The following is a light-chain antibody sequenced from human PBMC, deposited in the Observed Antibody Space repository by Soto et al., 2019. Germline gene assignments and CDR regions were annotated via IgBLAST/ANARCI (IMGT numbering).Light chain of an antibody. V-gene: IGLV2-23*01. CDR3: CCFAGRNTYI. CDR2: ESY. Sequence: QSVLTQPASLSGSPGQSITISCTGTSSDIGSFNLVSWYQQFPGEVPKLILYESYKRPSGISTRFSGSRSDNTASLTISGLQAEDEADYYCCCFAGRNTYIFGGGTKVTVL. J-gene: IGLJ2*01. CDR1: SSDIGSFNL.